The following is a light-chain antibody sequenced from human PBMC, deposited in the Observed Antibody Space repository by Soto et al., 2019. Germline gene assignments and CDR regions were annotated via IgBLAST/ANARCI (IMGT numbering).Light chain of an antibody. CDR3: QQSYSTPYT. CDR1: QSISSS. J-gene: IGKJ2*01. Sequence: DIQMTQSPSSLSASVGDRVTITCRASQSISSSLNWYQQKPGKAPKLLIYGVSSLQNGVPSRLSGSGSGTDFTLPISSLQPEDFATYYCQQSYSTPYTFGQGTKLEIK. CDR2: GVS. V-gene: IGKV1-39*01.